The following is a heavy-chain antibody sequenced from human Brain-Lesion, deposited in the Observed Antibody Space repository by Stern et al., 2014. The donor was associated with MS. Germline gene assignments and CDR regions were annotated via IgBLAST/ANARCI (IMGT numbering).Heavy chain of an antibody. Sequence: VQLLESGPGLVKPSETLSLTCTVAGGSVSSTSYAWAWIRQPPGKGLEWIGTIYYSGNTYYSTSLKSRPTISLDPSKNQFPLQLGFVTAADTAVYYCAGEEDIRYCSGGSCTGNWFDPWGQGTLVTVSS. D-gene: IGHD2-15*01. V-gene: IGHV4-39*01. CDR2: IYYSGNT. CDR1: GGSVSSTSYA. J-gene: IGHJ5*02. CDR3: AGEEDIRYCSGGSCTGNWFDP.